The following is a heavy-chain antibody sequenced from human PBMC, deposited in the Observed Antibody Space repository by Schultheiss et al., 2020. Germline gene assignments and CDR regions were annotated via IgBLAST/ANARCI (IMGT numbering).Heavy chain of an antibody. Sequence: GESLKISCAASGFTFSSYDMHWVRQATGKGLEWVSIIDTADDPYYPGSVKGRFTISRDNAKNSLYLQMNSLRAEDTAVYYCAREYDSSGYYFDYWGQGTLVTVSS. J-gene: IGHJ4*02. D-gene: IGHD3-22*01. CDR1: GFTFSSYD. CDR3: AREYDSSGYYFDY. V-gene: IGHV3-13*05. CDR2: IDTADDP.